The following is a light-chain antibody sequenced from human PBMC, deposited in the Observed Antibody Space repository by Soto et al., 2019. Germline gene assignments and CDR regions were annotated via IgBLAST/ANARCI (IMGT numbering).Light chain of an antibody. CDR2: DAS. J-gene: IGKJ1*01. CDR1: QSISSW. CDR3: QQYGTYLWT. Sequence: DVQMTQSPYSLSASVGDSVTIACRASQSISSWLAWFQQKPGKAPKLLMYDASSLESGVPSRFSGSGSGTEFTLTISSLQPDDFAAYYCQQYGTYLWTFGQGTKVDIK. V-gene: IGKV1-5*01.